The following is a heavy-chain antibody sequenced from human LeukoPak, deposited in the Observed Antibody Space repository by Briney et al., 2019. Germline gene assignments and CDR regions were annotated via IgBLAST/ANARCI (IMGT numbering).Heavy chain of an antibody. Sequence: SETLSLTCTVSGGSISSHFWSWIRQPPGKGLEWIGYIHYSGSTNYNPSLKSRVTISVDTSKNQFSLRLSSVTAADTAVYYCARTVPIWFGELATRWGGYFDYWGQGTLVTVSS. CDR1: GGSISSHF. J-gene: IGHJ4*02. CDR2: IHYSGST. V-gene: IGHV4-59*11. D-gene: IGHD3-10*01. CDR3: ARTVPIWFGELATRWGGYFDY.